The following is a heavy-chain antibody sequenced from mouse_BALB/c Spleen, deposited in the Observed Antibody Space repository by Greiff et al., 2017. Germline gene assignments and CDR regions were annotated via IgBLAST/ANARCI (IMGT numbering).Heavy chain of an antibody. V-gene: IGHV1-9*01. CDR3: AREDYYGSSYDAMDY. CDR1: GYTFSSYW. J-gene: IGHJ4*01. D-gene: IGHD1-1*01. CDR2: ILPGSGST. Sequence: QVQLQQSGAELVKPGASVKLSCKATGYTFSSYWIEWVKQRPGHGLEWIGEILPGSGSTNYNEKFKGKATFTADTSSNTAYMQLSSLTSEDSAVYYCAREDYYGSSYDAMDYWGQGTSVTVSS.